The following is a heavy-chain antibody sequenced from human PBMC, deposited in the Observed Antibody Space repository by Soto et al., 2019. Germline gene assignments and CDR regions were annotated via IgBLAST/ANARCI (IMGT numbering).Heavy chain of an antibody. J-gene: IGHJ4*02. Sequence: QVQLVQSGAEVKKPGSSVKVSCKASGGNFSSYAINWVRQAPGQGLAWMGGIIPIFGTANYAPKFQGRVTITADESTSTAYMELRSLRPEDTAVYYCASEYDFWSGYYKGVFLRSISYWGQGTLVTVSS. CDR2: IIPIFGTA. V-gene: IGHV1-69*01. D-gene: IGHD3-3*01. CDR1: GGNFSSYA. CDR3: ASEYDFWSGYYKGVFLRSISY.